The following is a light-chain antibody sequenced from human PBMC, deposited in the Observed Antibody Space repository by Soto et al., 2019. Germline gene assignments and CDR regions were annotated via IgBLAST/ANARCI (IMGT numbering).Light chain of an antibody. CDR3: QYDSS. V-gene: IGKV1-5*01. Sequence: DIQMTQSPSTRSASVGDRVTITCRTSQSVSIWLAWYQQEPGKAPRLLIYDASSLKTRVQSRFSGSGSGTNFTLTFSSLQHDDFANYYCQYDSSFGQGTKVAIK. J-gene: IGKJ2*01. CDR1: QSVSIW. CDR2: DAS.